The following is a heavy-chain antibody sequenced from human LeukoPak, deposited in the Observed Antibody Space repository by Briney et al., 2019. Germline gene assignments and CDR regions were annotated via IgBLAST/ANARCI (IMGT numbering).Heavy chain of an antibody. Sequence: PGGSLRLFCVVSRFPFSIYEMNWVRQAPGKGLEGVSNIHSSGTVKYYSDSVKGRFSISRDNAKSSLYLQMNSLRVEDTAVYYCALLTVASDFDYWGQGALVTVSS. CDR1: RFPFSIYE. CDR3: ALLTVASDFDY. D-gene: IGHD5-12*01. J-gene: IGHJ4*02. CDR2: IHSSGTVK. V-gene: IGHV3-48*03.